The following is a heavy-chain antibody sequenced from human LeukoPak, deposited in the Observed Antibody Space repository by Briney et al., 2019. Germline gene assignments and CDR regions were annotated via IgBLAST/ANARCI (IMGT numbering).Heavy chain of an antibody. J-gene: IGHJ4*02. Sequence: GGSLRLSCAASGFTFSSYAMSWVRQAPGKGLEWVSAVSGTGLTTYYADSVKGRFIVSRDNSKNTVYLQMNSLRGEDAAVYYCARHGPHSSGYPHLDYWGQGTLVTVSS. CDR2: VSGTGLTT. CDR1: GFTFSSYA. CDR3: ARHGPHSSGYPHLDY. D-gene: IGHD3-22*01. V-gene: IGHV3-23*01.